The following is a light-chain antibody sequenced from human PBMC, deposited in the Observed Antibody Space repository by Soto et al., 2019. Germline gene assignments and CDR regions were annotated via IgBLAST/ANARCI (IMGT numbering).Light chain of an antibody. Sequence: DIQMTQSPSTLSASVGDRVTITCRASQSISSWLAWYQQKPGKAPKLLTYKASSLESGVTSRFSGSGSGTEFTLTISSLQPDYFATYYCQQYNSYSRFGQGTKVVIK. CDR3: QQYNSYSR. CDR1: QSISSW. J-gene: IGKJ1*01. V-gene: IGKV1-5*03. CDR2: KAS.